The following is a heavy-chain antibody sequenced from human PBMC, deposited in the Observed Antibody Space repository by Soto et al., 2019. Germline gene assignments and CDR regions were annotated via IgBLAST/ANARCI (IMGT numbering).Heavy chain of an antibody. D-gene: IGHD2-15*01. CDR2: ISGSGGST. CDR1: GFTFSSYA. V-gene: IGHV3-23*01. J-gene: IGHJ3*02. CDR3: AKENSVVGDAFDI. Sequence: EVQLLESGGGLVQPGGSLRLSCAASGFTFSSYAMSWVRQAPGKGLEWVSAISGSGGSTYYADSVKGRFTIPRDNSKTTLYLQMNSLRAEDTAVYYCAKENSVVGDAFDIWGQGTMVTVSS.